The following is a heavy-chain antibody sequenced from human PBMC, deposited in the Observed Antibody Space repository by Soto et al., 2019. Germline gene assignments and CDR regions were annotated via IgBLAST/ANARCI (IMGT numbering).Heavy chain of an antibody. V-gene: IGHV4-31*03. J-gene: IGHJ6*02. D-gene: IGHD6-19*01. Sequence: QVQLQESGPGLVKPSQTLSLTCTVSGGSISSGGYYWSWIRQHPGEGLEWIGYIYYSGSTYYNPSLKSRVTISVDTSKNQFSLKLSSVTAADTAVYYCARASIAVAGTKDGYYYYGMDVWGQGTTVTVSS. CDR3: ARASIAVAGTKDGYYYYGMDV. CDR2: IYYSGST. CDR1: GGSISSGGYY.